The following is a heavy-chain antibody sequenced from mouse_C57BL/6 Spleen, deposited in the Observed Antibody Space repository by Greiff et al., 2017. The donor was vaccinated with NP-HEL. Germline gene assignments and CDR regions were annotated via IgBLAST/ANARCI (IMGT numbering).Heavy chain of an antibody. CDR2: IDPSDSYT. CDR1: GYTFTSYW. D-gene: IGHD3-3*01. V-gene: IGHV1-50*01. CDR3: AERRLSWFAY. Sequence: QVQLQQPGAELVKPGASVKLSCKASGYTFTSYWMQWVKQRPGQGLEWIGEIDPSDSYTNYNQKFKGKATLTVDTSSSTAYMQLSSLTSEDSAVYYCAERRLSWFAYWGQGTLVTVSA. J-gene: IGHJ3*01.